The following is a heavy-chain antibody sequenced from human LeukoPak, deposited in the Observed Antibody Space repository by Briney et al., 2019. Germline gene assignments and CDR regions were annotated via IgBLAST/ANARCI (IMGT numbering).Heavy chain of an antibody. V-gene: IGHV3-43*02. CDR2: ISGDGGST. J-gene: IGHJ4*02. CDR3: AKDGVEMATIIGFFYFDY. D-gene: IGHD5-24*01. CDR1: GFTCDDYA. Sequence: GGSLRLSCAASGFTCDDYAMHWVRQAPGKGLEWVSLISGDGGSTYYADSVKGRFTISRDNSKNSLYLQMNSLRTEDTALYYCAKDGVEMATIIGFFYFDYWGQGTLVTVSS.